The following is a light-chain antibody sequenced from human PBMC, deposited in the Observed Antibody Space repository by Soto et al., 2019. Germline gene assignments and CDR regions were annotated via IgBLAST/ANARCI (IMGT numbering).Light chain of an antibody. CDR3: QQYGSSPIT. Sequence: EIVLTQSPGTLSLSPGERATLSCRASQSXXXPYLAWYQQKPGQAPRLLMYGTSSRATGIPDRFSGSGSGTDXXXTISRLXPEDFAVYFCQQYGSSPITFGQGTRLEIK. J-gene: IGKJ5*01. V-gene: IGKV3-20*01. CDR2: GTS. CDR1: QSXXXPY.